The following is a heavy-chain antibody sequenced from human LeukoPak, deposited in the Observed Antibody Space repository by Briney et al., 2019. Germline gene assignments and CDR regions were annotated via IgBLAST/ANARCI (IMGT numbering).Heavy chain of an antibody. J-gene: IGHJ4*02. CDR2: INSDGSST. V-gene: IGHV3-74*01. CDR3: ARGGFYGSIDY. CDR1: GFTFSSYS. D-gene: IGHD4-17*01. Sequence: GGSLRLSCAASGFTFSSYSMNWVRQAPGKGLVWVSRINSDGSSTSYADSVKGRFTISRDNAKNTLYLQMNSLRAEDTAVYYCARGGFYGSIDYWGQGTLVTVSS.